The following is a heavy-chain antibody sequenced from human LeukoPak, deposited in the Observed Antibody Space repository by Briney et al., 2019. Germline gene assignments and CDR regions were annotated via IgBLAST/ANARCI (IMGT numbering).Heavy chain of an antibody. CDR1: GGTFSSYA. CDR3: ARDVAVAGTDAFDI. CDR2: IIPIFGTA. J-gene: IGHJ3*02. V-gene: IGHV1-69*01. Sequence: ASVKVSCKASGGTFSSYAISWVRQAPGQGLEWMGGIIPIFGTANYAQKFQGRVTITADESTSTAYMELSSLRSEDTAVYYCARDVAVAGTDAFDIWGQGTMVTVSS. D-gene: IGHD6-19*01.